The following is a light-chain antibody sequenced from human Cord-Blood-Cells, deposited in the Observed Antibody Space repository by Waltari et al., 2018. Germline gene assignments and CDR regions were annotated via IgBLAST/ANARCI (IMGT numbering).Light chain of an antibody. CDR3: SSYAGSNNYV. V-gene: IGLV2-8*01. J-gene: IGLJ1*01. CDR2: EVS. Sequence: QSALTQPPSASGSPAQSVTFSFTGTSSGVGCYYYVSGYQQHPGTPPKLMIYEVSKPPSGVPDRFSGSKSGNTASLTVSGLQAEDEADYYCSSYAGSNNYVFGTGTKVTVL. CDR1: SSGVGCYYY.